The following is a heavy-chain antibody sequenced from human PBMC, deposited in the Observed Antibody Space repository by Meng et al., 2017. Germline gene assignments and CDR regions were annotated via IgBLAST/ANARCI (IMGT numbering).Heavy chain of an antibody. Sequence: SCTVSGGSISSYYWSWIRQPPGKGLEWIGYIYYSGSTNYNPSLKSRVTISVDTSKNQFSLKLSSVTAADTAVYYCARDRIGVAAAANYYYGMDVWGQGTTVTVSS. V-gene: IGHV4-59*01. CDR3: ARDRIGVAAAANYYYGMDV. D-gene: IGHD6-13*01. J-gene: IGHJ6*02. CDR2: IYYSGST. CDR1: GGSISSYY.